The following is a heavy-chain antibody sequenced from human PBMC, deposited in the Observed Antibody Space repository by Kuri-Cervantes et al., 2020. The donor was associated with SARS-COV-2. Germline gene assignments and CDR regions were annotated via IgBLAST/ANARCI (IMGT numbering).Heavy chain of an antibody. CDR1: GGSFSSYA. D-gene: IGHD6-19*01. V-gene: IGHV1-69*04. CDR3: ARETSRTSGTGYYFDC. J-gene: IGHJ4*02. Sequence: SVKVSCKTSGGSFSSYAISWVRQAPGQGLEWMGRIIPIVGVPNYAQNFQGRVTITADTSTSTAYVELSSLRSEDTAVYHCARETSRTSGTGYYFDCWGQGTLVTVSS. CDR2: IIPIVGVP.